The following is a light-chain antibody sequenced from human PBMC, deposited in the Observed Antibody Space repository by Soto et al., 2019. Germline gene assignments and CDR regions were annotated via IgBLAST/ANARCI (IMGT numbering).Light chain of an antibody. V-gene: IGLV2-14*01. Sequence: QSVLTQPASVSGSPGQSITISCTGTSSDVGGYNSVSWYRHDPGKAPKLMIYDVTNRPSGVSNRFSGSKSGNTASLTISGLQAEDEAYYYCSSFTSSITYVFGTGTKVTVL. CDR2: DVT. CDR1: SSDVGGYNS. CDR3: SSFTSSITYV. J-gene: IGLJ1*01.